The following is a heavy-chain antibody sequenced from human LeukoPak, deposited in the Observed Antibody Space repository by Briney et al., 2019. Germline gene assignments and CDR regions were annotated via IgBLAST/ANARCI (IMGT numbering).Heavy chain of an antibody. Sequence: GGSLRLSCTASGFTFSSYAMYWVRQAPGKGLEWVSGIFGSGGSAHYADSVKGRFTISRDNSQNTVYLQMNSLRAEDAAVYYCGKTTTGYSSGRNPAWPVDYWGQGTLVTVSS. V-gene: IGHV3-23*01. J-gene: IGHJ4*02. CDR2: IFGSGGSA. CDR3: GKTTTGYSSGRNPAWPVDY. D-gene: IGHD6-19*01. CDR1: GFTFSSYA.